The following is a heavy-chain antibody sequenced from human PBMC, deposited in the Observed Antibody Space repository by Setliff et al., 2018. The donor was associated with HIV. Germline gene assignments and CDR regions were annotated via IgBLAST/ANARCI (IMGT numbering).Heavy chain of an antibody. V-gene: IGHV1-18*01. CDR3: ARAAVAGPWRKLDY. CDR2: ISAYNGNT. D-gene: IGHD6-19*01. J-gene: IGHJ4*02. Sequence: ASVKVSCKASGYTFTSFGISWVRQAPGQGLEWMGRISAYNGNTDHAQRLQGRVTMTADTSTRTAYMELRSLRSDDTAVYYCARAAVAGPWRKLDYWGQGTLVTVSS. CDR1: GYTFTSFG.